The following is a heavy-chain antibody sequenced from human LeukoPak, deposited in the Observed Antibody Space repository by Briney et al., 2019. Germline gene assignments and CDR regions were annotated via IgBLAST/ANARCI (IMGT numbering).Heavy chain of an antibody. J-gene: IGHJ4*02. Sequence: GGSLRLSCAASGFTFSRYIMNWVRQAPGKGPEWVSSISSSSAYIYYADSVKGRFTISRDNAKTSLFLQMNSLRDEDTAVCYCATSSIALAGTVDYWGQGTLVTVSS. CDR2: ISSSSAYI. V-gene: IGHV3-21*01. CDR1: GFTFSRYI. CDR3: ATSSIALAGTVDY. D-gene: IGHD6-19*01.